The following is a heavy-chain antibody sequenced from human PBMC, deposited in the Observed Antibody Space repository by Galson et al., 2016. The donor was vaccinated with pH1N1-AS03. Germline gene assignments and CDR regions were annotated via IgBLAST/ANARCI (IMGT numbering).Heavy chain of an antibody. D-gene: IGHD6-25*01. CDR1: GASISSGSYY. CDR3: ARRIAERLVAEESVAFDY. Sequence: TLSLTCTVSGASISSGSYYWSWIRQPAGKGLECIGRIYTSGSTYYNPSLQSRVTISVDTSKNQFSLKLSSVTAADTAVYYCARRIAERLVAEESVAFDYWGQGTLVTVSS. J-gene: IGHJ4*02. CDR2: IYTSGST. V-gene: IGHV4-61*02.